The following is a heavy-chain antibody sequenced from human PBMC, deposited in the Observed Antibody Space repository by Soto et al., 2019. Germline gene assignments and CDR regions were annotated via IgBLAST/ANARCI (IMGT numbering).Heavy chain of an antibody. CDR2: IKQDGSEK. J-gene: IGHJ6*02. CDR1: GFTLSSYW. D-gene: IGHD6-19*01. V-gene: IGHV3-7*01. CDR3: ARDADASGWYHYGMDV. Sequence: GGSLRLSCAASGFTLSSYWMNWVRQAPGEGLEWVANIKQDGSEKYYVDSVKGRFIISRDNAKNSLYLQMNSLRAEDTAVYYCARDADASGWYHYGMDVWGQGTMVTVSS.